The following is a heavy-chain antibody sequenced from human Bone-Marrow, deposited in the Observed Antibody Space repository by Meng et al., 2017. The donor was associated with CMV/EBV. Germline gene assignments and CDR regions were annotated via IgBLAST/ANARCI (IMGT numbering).Heavy chain of an antibody. Sequence: GGSLRLSCAASGVDFSAHGMHWVRQAPGKGLEWVSYIHHDATYIDYEDSVKGRFTISRGNSKNTLFLQMNSLRADDTAIYYCAKDGVHTTVYWGQGVLVTVSS. CDR3: AKDGVHTTVY. CDR2: IHHDATYI. CDR1: GVDFSAHG. D-gene: IGHD4-17*01. J-gene: IGHJ4*02. V-gene: IGHV3-30*02.